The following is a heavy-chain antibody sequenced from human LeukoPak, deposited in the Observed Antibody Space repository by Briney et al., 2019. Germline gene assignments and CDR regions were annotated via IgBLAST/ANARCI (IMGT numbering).Heavy chain of an antibody. CDR3: ARDRIVVVPAATFDYYYYGMDV. V-gene: IGHV4-30-2*01. CDR2: IYHSGST. Sequence: SETLSLTCAVSGGSISSGGYSWRWIRQPPGKGLEWIGYIYHSGSTYYNPSLKSRVTISVDRSKNQFSLKLGSVTAADTAVYYCARDRIVVVPAATFDYYYYGMDVWGQGTTVTVSS. CDR1: GGSISSGGYS. J-gene: IGHJ6*02. D-gene: IGHD2-2*01.